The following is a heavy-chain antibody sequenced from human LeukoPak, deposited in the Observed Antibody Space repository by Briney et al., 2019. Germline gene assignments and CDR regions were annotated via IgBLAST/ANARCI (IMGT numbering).Heavy chain of an antibody. D-gene: IGHD1-26*01. V-gene: IGHV1-69*04. CDR1: GGTFSSYA. CDR2: IIPILGIA. J-gene: IGHJ4*02. Sequence: SVKVSCKASGGTFSSYAISWVRQAPGQGLEWMGRIIPILGIANYAQKFQGRVAITADKSTSTAYMELSSLRSEDTAVYYCARDTLDSGSYWRIDYWGQGTLVTVSS. CDR3: ARDTLDSGSYWRIDY.